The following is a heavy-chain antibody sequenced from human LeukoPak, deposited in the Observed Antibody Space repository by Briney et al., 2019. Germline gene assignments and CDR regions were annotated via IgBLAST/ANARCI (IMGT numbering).Heavy chain of an antibody. V-gene: IGHV4-61*02. Sequence: SQTLSLTCTVSGGSISSGSYYWNWIRQPAGKGLEWIGRIYTSGSTSYNPSLKSRVTISVDTSKNQFSLTLRSVTAADTAVHFCARDRGYCGGDCYANDYWGQGTLVIVSS. J-gene: IGHJ4*02. D-gene: IGHD2-21*01. CDR1: GGSISSGSYY. CDR2: IYTSGST. CDR3: ARDRGYCGGDCYANDY.